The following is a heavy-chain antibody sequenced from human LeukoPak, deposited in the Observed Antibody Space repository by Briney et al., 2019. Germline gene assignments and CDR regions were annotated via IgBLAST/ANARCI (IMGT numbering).Heavy chain of an antibody. D-gene: IGHD3-10*02. Sequence: GSLRLSCTASGFTFGDYAMSWFRQAPGKGLEWVGFIRSEAFGGTTEYAASVKGRFTMSRDDSKSIAYLQMNSLKTEDTAVYYCTRDAYMLGKYWGQGTLVTVSS. CDR2: IRSEAFGGTT. J-gene: IGHJ4*02. V-gene: IGHV3-49*03. CDR1: GFTFGDYA. CDR3: TRDAYMLGKY.